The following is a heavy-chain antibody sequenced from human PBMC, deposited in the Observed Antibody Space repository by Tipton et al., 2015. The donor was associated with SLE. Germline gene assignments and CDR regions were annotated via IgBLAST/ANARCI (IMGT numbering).Heavy chain of an antibody. Sequence: SLRLSCAASGFTFSSYAMNWVRQAPGKGLEWVGRIKSKTDGGTTDYAAPVKGRFTISRDDSKNTLYLQMNSLKTEDTAVYYCTTGITMVRGVTYYYGMDVWGQGTTVTVSS. CDR2: IKSKTDGGTT. CDR3: TTGITMVRGVTYYYGMDV. D-gene: IGHD3-10*01. CDR1: GFTFSSYA. J-gene: IGHJ6*02. V-gene: IGHV3-15*01.